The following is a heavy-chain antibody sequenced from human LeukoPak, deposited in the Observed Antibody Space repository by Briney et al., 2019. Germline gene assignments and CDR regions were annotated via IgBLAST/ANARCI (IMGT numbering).Heavy chain of an antibody. Sequence: PGGSLRLSCAASGFTFKNFGMNWVRQAPGKGLEWVSGISGSGGSTFYADSVKGRFSVSRDNSKNTLYLQMDSLRVEDTAVYYCAKVIVGTTASDYWGQGTLVTVSS. J-gene: IGHJ4*02. CDR1: GFTFKNFG. CDR3: AKVIVGTTASDY. CDR2: ISGSGGST. D-gene: IGHD1-26*01. V-gene: IGHV3-23*01.